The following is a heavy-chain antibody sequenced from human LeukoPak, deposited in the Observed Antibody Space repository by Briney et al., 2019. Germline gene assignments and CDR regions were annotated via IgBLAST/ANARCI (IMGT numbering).Heavy chain of an antibody. D-gene: IGHD6-19*01. CDR1: GYTFTSYG. J-gene: IGHJ4*02. CDR2: ISAYNGNT. CDR3: AREGDYSSGWDRADY. V-gene: IGHV1-18*01. Sequence: GASVKVSCKASGYTFTSYGITWVRQASGQGLEWMGWISAYNGNTNHAQKFQDRVTMTTDTSASTAYMELRSLRSDDPAVYYCAREGDYSSGWDRADYWGQGTLVTVSS.